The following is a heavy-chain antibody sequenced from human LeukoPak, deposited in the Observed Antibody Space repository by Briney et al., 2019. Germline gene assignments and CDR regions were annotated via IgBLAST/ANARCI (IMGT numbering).Heavy chain of an antibody. CDR3: AKSPGRYYGSGSYGYSDY. CDR1: GFTFGTYA. J-gene: IGHJ4*02. CDR2: ISGSGDST. D-gene: IGHD3-10*01. Sequence: PGGSLRLSCAASGFTFGTYAMTWVRQAPGKGLEWVSSISGSGDSTYYADSVKGRFTISRDNSKNTLYLQMNSLRAEDTAVYYCAKSPGRYYGSGSYGYSDYWGQGTLVTVSS. V-gene: IGHV3-23*01.